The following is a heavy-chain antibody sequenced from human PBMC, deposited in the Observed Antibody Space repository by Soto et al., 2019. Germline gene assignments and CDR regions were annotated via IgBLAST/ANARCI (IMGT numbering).Heavy chain of an antibody. CDR3: AKVTSHIVVVVAATVDY. CDR1: GFTFSSYA. D-gene: IGHD2-15*01. V-gene: IGHV3-23*01. J-gene: IGHJ4*02. CDR2: ISGSGGST. Sequence: EVQLLESGGGLVQPGGSLRLSCAASGFTFSSYAMSWVRQAPGKGLEWVSAISGSGGSTYYADSVKGRFTISRDNSKNTLNLQMNRLRAADTAVYYCAKVTSHIVVVVAATVDYWGQGTLVTVSS.